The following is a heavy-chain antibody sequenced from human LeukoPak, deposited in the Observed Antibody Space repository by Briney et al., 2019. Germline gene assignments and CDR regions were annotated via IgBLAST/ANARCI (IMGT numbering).Heavy chain of an antibody. CDR2: INHSGST. Sequence: SETLSLTCPVYGGSFSGYYWSWIRQPPGKGLEWIGEINHSGSTNYNPSLKSRVTISVDTSKNQFSLKLSSVTAADTAVYYCARGVILLDPWGQGTLVTVSS. J-gene: IGHJ5*02. D-gene: IGHD2/OR15-2a*01. CDR3: ARGVILLDP. CDR1: GGSFSGYY. V-gene: IGHV4-34*01.